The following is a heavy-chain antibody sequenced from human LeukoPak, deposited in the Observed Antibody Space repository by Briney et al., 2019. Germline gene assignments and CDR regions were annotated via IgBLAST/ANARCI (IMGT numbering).Heavy chain of an antibody. J-gene: IGHJ3*02. Sequence: GASVKVSCKASGYTFTSYYMHWVRQAPGQGLEWMGGIIPIFGTANYAQKFQGRVTITTDESTSTAYMELSSLRSEDTAVYYCARDLRYSSSSPAFDIWGQGTMVTVSS. CDR2: IIPIFGTA. CDR3: ARDLRYSSSSPAFDI. CDR1: GYTFTSYY. V-gene: IGHV1-69*05. D-gene: IGHD6-6*01.